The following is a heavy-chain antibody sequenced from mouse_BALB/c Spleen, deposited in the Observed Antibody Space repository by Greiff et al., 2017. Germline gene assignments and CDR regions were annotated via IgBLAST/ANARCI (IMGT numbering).Heavy chain of an antibody. V-gene: IGHV2-2*02. CDR3: ARNPYGNYDAMDY. J-gene: IGHJ4*01. CDR2: IWSGGST. D-gene: IGHD2-1*01. Sequence: VKLMESGPGLVQPSQSLSITCTVSGFSLTSYGVHWVRQSPGKGLEWLGVIWSGGSTDYNAAFISRLSISKDNSKSQVFFKMNSLQANDTAIYYCARNPYGNYDAMDYWGQGTSVTVSS. CDR1: GFSLTSYG.